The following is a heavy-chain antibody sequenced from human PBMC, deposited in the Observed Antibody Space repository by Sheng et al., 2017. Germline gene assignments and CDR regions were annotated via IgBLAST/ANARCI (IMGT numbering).Heavy chain of an antibody. Sequence: EVQLLESGGGLVQPGGSLRLSCTASGFTLSSYAMSWVRQVPGKGLEWVSSITDSGGSTFYTDSVKGRFTISRDNSKNTLYLQMYSLRVEDTAVYYCAKVVLWFMDVWGQGTAVTVSS. J-gene: IGHJ6*02. V-gene: IGHV3-23*01. CDR2: ITDSGGST. CDR1: GFTLSSYA. CDR3: AKVVLWFMDV. D-gene: IGHD3-10*01.